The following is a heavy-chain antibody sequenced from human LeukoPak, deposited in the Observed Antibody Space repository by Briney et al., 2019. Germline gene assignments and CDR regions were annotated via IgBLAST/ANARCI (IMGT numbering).Heavy chain of an antibody. CDR2: IYENGDT. D-gene: IGHD1-26*01. CDR1: GGPIRGSDSY. Sequence: SETLSLTCSVSGGPIRGSDSYWTWTRQAPRKGLEFIGSIYENGDTYDNPSLRSRVSISVDTSKNQFSLKVTSVTAADTAVYYCARGERSPPNYYNYMDVWGKGATVTVSS. CDR3: ARGERSPPNYYNYMDV. J-gene: IGHJ6*03. V-gene: IGHV4-39*07.